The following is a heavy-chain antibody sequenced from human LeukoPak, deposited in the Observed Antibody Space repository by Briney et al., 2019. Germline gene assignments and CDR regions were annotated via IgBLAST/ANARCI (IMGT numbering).Heavy chain of an antibody. CDR1: GGSISSGDYY. Sequence: SETLSLTCTVSGGSISSGDYYWSWIRQPPGKGLEWIGYIYYSGSTYYNPSLKSRVTISVDTSKNQFSLKLSSVTAADTAVYYCARAETKYSSSLNWFDPWGQGTLVTVSS. D-gene: IGHD6-6*01. J-gene: IGHJ5*02. CDR3: ARAETKYSSSLNWFDP. CDR2: IYYSGST. V-gene: IGHV4-30-4*08.